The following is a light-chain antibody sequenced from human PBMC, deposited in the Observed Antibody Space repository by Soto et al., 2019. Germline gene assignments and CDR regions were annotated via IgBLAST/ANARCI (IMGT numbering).Light chain of an antibody. J-gene: IGKJ5*01. Sequence: EIVLTQSPATLPLSPGERATLSCKVSWSVSRYLAWYEQKPGQAPRRVVDDASNRATGIPARFSGCGSGTDFTLTFSSLGAEGFAVYCGQQRSNWPPIAFGQGTRLEIK. V-gene: IGKV3-11*01. CDR1: WSVSRY. CDR3: QQRSNWPPIA. CDR2: DAS.